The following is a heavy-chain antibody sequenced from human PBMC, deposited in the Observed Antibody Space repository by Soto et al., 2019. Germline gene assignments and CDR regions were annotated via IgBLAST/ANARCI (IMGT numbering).Heavy chain of an antibody. Sequence: QVQLQESGPGLVKPSQTLSLTCTVSGGSISSGTYYWTWIRQQPGKGLEWIGNIYYSGSTYYSPSLTSRATISADTSKNQFSLSLSSVTAADTAVYYCARGDSSWAFVDYWGQGTLVTVSS. CDR2: IYYSGST. J-gene: IGHJ4*02. CDR1: GGSISSGTYY. CDR3: ARGDSSWAFVDY. D-gene: IGHD3-22*01. V-gene: IGHV4-31*03.